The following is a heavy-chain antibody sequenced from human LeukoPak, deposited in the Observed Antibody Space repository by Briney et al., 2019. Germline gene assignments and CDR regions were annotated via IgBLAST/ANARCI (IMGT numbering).Heavy chain of an antibody. V-gene: IGHV3-33*08. J-gene: IGHJ4*02. CDR3: ARIIAVAAPFDY. Sequence: GGSLRLSCAASGFTFSSYSMNWVRQAPGKGLEWVAVIWYDGRNKYYADSVKGRFTISRDNSKNTLYLQMNSLRAEDTAVYYCARIIAVAAPFDYWGQGTLVTVSS. CDR2: IWYDGRNK. CDR1: GFTFSSYS. D-gene: IGHD6-19*01.